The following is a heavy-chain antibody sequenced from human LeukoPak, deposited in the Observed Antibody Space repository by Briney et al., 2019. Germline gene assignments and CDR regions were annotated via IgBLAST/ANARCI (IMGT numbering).Heavy chain of an antibody. CDR1: GFIFSNYW. Sequence: PGGSLRLSCAPSGFIFSNYWMAWVRQAPGKGLQWVANIKQDGSDKNYVDSVKGRFTISRDNAKNSLYLQMNSLRTEDTAVYYCARDVGGSLDYWGQGTLVAVSS. V-gene: IGHV3-7*01. CDR2: IKQDGSDK. D-gene: IGHD2-15*01. CDR3: ARDVGGSLDY. J-gene: IGHJ4*02.